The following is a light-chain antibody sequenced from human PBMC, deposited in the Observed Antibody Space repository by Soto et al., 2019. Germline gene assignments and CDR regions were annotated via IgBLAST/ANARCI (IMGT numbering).Light chain of an antibody. CDR1: QSISSW. Sequence: DIKMSQSPSTVSASVGDRVTIPCRASQSISSWLAWYQQKPGKAPKLLIYDASSLESGVPSRFSGSGSGTEFTLTISSLQPDDFATYYCQQYNSYPVTFGQGTKVDI. V-gene: IGKV1-5*01. CDR3: QQYNSYPVT. J-gene: IGKJ1*01. CDR2: DAS.